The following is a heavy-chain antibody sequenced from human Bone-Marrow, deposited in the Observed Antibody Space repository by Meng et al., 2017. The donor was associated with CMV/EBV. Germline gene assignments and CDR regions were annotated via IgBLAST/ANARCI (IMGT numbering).Heavy chain of an antibody. CDR1: GYSFTSYW. Sequence: KVSCKGSGYSFTSYWIGWVRQMPGKGLEWMGIIYPGDSDTRYSPSFQGQVTISADKSISTAYLQWSSLKASDTAMYYCARLLTGPNTDDYGMDAWGQGTTVTVPS. CDR3: ARLLTGPNTDDYGMDA. J-gene: IGHJ6*02. V-gene: IGHV5-51*01. D-gene: IGHD2-2*02. CDR2: IYPGDSDT.